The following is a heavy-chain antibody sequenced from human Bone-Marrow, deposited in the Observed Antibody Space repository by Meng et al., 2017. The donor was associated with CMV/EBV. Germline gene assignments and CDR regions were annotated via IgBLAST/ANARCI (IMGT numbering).Heavy chain of an antibody. D-gene: IGHD5-18*01. V-gene: IGHV3-30*02. Sequence: GESLKISCAASGFTFSSYGMHWVRQAPGKGLEWVAFIRYDGSNKYYADSVKGRFTISRDNAKNSLYLQMNSLRAEDTAVYYCARTLWRHADYWGQGTLVTVSS. CDR3: ARTLWRHADY. CDR2: IRYDGSNK. CDR1: GFTFSSYG. J-gene: IGHJ4*02.